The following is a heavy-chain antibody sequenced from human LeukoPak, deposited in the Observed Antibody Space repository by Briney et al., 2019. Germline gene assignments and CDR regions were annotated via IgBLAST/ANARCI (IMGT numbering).Heavy chain of an antibody. Sequence: GGSLRLSCAASGFTFSSYAMHWVRQAPGKGLEWVAVISYDGSNKYYADSVKGRFTISRDNSKNTLYLQMNSLRAEDTAVYYCATRITIFGVAIPRSGFDPWGQGTLVTVSS. V-gene: IGHV3-30-3*01. CDR3: ATRITIFGVAIPRSGFDP. CDR2: ISYDGSNK. J-gene: IGHJ5*02. D-gene: IGHD3-3*01. CDR1: GFTFSSYA.